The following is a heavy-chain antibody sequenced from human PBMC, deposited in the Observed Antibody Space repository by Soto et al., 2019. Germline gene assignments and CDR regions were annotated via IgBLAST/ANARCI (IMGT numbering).Heavy chain of an antibody. Sequence: ASVKVSCQASGYTFISDYYNWVRQATGRGLEWVGWMNPNSGNTGYAHKFQGRVTMTRNTSISTAYMELSSLRSEDTAVYYCARGPYCGGDCYPDLDYWGQ. J-gene: IGHJ4*02. CDR2: MNPNSGNT. CDR1: GYTFISDY. D-gene: IGHD2-21*02. CDR3: ARGPYCGGDCYPDLDY. V-gene: IGHV1-8*01.